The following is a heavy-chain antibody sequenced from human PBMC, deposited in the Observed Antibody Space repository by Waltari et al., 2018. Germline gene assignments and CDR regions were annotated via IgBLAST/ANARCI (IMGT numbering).Heavy chain of an antibody. CDR1: GFTLSNYW. Sequence: EVQLVESGGGLVQPGGSLRLSCAASGFTLSNYWMGWVRQAPGKGLMWVSRINPDGSSTDYADSVKGRFTISRDNTENTLYLQMNSLRAEDTAVYYCARATSWFDPWGQGTLVTVSS. V-gene: IGHV3-74*01. CDR3: ARATSWFDP. CDR2: INPDGSST. J-gene: IGHJ5*02.